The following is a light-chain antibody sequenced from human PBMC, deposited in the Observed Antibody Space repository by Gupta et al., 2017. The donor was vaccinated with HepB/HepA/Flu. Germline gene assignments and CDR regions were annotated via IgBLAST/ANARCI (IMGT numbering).Light chain of an antibody. V-gene: IGLV2-18*02. J-gene: IGLJ3*02. Sequence: QSALTQPPSVSGSPGQSVTISCTGTSSDVGSYNRVSWYQQFPGTAPKVMIYEVSSRPSGVPDRFSGSKSGNTASLTISGLQAEAEADYYCSSFTTSYTWVFGGGTKLTVL. CDR3: SSFTTSYTWV. CDR2: EVS. CDR1: SSDVGSYNR.